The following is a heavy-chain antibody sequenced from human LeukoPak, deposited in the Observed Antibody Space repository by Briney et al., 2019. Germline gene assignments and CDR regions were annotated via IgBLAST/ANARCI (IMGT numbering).Heavy chain of an antibody. CDR1: GFTFSSYA. V-gene: IGHV3-23*01. CDR2: ISGSGGST. D-gene: IGHD1-26*01. J-gene: IGHJ4*02. CDR3: ARDPSNSGTYYVLDY. Sequence: GGSLRLSCAASGFTFSSYAMSWVRQAPGKGLEWVSAISGSGGSTYYADSVKGRFTISRDNFKKTLYLQMNSLIAEDTAVYYCARDPSNSGTYYVLDYWGQGALVTVSS.